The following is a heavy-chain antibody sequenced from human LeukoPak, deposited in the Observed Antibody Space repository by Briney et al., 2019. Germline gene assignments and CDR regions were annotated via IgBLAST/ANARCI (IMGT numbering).Heavy chain of an antibody. CDR1: GGSISIYY. V-gene: IGHV4-59*08. J-gene: IGHJ5*02. D-gene: IGHD5-24*01. CDR3: ARQNNTYHHYNLGWFDP. CDR2: IYYSGST. Sequence: SETLSLTCTVSGGSISIYYWSWIRQPPGKGLEWIGYIYYSGSTNYNPSLKSRVTISLDTSKNQFSLQLSSVTPEDTAVYYCARQNNTYHHYNLGWFDPWGQGTLVTVSA.